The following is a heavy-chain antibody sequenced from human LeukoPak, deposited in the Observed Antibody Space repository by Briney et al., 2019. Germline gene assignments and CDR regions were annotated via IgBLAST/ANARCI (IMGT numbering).Heavy chain of an antibody. Sequence: GGPLRLSCGASGFPFGVYAISGVRQVPGKGLDWVSSISADGGAIYYPDSVTGRFTTSRDNSRNTLYLQMSLRADDTAVYYCAKGGLQRFGGGAWHWGQGTLVTVSS. CDR2: ISADGGAI. CDR3: AKGGLQRFGGGAWH. V-gene: IGHV3-23*01. D-gene: IGHD3-10*01. CDR1: GFPFGVYA. J-gene: IGHJ4*02.